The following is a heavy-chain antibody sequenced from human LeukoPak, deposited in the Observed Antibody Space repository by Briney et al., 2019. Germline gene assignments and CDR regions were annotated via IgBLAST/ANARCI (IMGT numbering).Heavy chain of an antibody. CDR2: ISTYNGYT. Sequence: GASVKVSCKASGYTFTSHGISWVRQAPGQGLEWMGWISTYNGYTYYAQKLQGRVTMTTDTSTSTAYMELRSLRSGDTAVYYCARGAVNRYNWNDDNFYYYYMDVWGKGTTVTISS. D-gene: IGHD1-1*01. CDR3: ARGAVNRYNWNDDNFYYYYMDV. CDR1: GYTFTSHG. V-gene: IGHV1-18*01. J-gene: IGHJ6*03.